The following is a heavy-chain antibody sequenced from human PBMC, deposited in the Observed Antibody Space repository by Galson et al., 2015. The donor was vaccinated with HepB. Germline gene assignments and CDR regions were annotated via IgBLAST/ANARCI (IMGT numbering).Heavy chain of an antibody. Sequence: CAISGDSVSSDNTAWNWIRQSPSRGLEWLGRTYYESRWSNDHAASVKSRITINPDTANNQFSLQLNSVTPEDSAVYFCARVQPARGHLHYFDFWGQGTQVTVSS. CDR3: ARVQPARGHLHYFDF. D-gene: IGHD2-15*01. V-gene: IGHV6-1*01. CDR1: GDSVSSDNTA. J-gene: IGHJ4*02. CDR2: TYYESRWSN.